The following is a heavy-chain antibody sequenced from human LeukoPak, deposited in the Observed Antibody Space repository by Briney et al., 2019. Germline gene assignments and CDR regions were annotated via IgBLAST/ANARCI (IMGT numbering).Heavy chain of an antibody. CDR2: ISYDGSNK. Sequence: GRSLRLSCAASGFTFSSYGMHWVRQAPGEGLEWVAVISYDGSNKYYADSVKGRFTISRDNSKNTLYLQMNSLRAEDTAVYYCAKEVFWSGYYYPGFDYWGQGTLVTVSS. V-gene: IGHV3-30*18. J-gene: IGHJ4*02. D-gene: IGHD3-3*01. CDR3: AKEVFWSGYYYPGFDY. CDR1: GFTFSSYG.